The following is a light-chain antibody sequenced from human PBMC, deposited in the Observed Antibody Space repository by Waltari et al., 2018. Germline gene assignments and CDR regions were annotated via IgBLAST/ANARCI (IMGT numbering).Light chain of an antibody. CDR1: QIVTTN. Sequence: EIVMTQSPATLSVSPGERATLSCRASQIVTTNFSWYQQQPAQAPRLLIYGASTSATGIPARCSGSGSATDFTLTISSLRSEDFAVYFGQQYNDWPPRDTFGQGTKLQSK. CDR2: GAS. V-gene: IGKV3-15*01. J-gene: IGKJ2*01. CDR3: QQYNDWPPRDT.